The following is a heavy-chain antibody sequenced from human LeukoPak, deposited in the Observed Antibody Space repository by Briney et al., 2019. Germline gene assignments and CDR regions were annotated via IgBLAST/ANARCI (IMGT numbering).Heavy chain of an antibody. CDR2: IIPIFGTP. CDR1: GGTFATYD. V-gene: IGHV1-69*13. J-gene: IGHJ4*02. Sequence: SVKVSCTASGGTFATYDISWVRQAPGQGLEWMGGIIPIFGTPNYAQKFQGRVSITADESTSTAYMELSSLRSEDTAVYYCARGWLAETTVVTPYNYWGQGTLVTVSS. CDR3: ARGWLAETTVVTPYNY. D-gene: IGHD4-23*01.